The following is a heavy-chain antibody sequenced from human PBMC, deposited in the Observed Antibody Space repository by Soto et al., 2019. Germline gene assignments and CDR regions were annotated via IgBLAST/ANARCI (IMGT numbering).Heavy chain of an antibody. CDR3: ARTQLTYYYDSSGYRHTDY. CDR2: IYYSGST. V-gene: IGHV4-31*03. CDR1: GGYIRGVGCC. D-gene: IGHD3-22*01. Sequence: LTCTVSGGYIRGVGCCWSWIRQHPGKGLEWIGYIYYSGSTYYNPSLKSRVTISVDTSKNQFSPKLSSVTAADTAVYYCARTQLTYYYDSSGYRHTDYWGQGTLVTV. J-gene: IGHJ4*02.